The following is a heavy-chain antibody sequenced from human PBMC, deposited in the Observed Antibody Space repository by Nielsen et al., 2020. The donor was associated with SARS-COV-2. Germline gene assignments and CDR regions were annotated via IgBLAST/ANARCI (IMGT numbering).Heavy chain of an antibody. CDR3: ATAPPAYYDSSGYYRDY. CDR2: ISGSGGST. J-gene: IGHJ4*02. CDR1: GFTFSSYA. D-gene: IGHD3-22*01. V-gene: IGHV3-23*01. Sequence: GGSLRLSCAASGFTFSSYAMSWVRQAPGKGLEWVSAISGSGGSTYYADSVKGRFTISRDNSKNTLYLQMNSLRAEDTAVYYCATAPPAYYDSSGYYRDYWGQGTLVTVSS.